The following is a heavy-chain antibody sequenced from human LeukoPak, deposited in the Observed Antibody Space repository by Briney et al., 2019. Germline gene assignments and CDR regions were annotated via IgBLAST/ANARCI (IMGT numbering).Heavy chain of an antibody. CDR1: GFTFSTYS. V-gene: IGHV3-30*07. D-gene: IGHD2-15*01. Sequence: TGGSLRFSCAASGFTFSTYSMHWVRQAPATRPKTLSAISYNGSNKYYPDSVKGRFPISRDNSKNTLYLQMNSLRPEDTAVYYCAKDLWSDVPRHLHCSGVICKVTDFDAWGHGTMVTVSS. CDR2: ISYNGSNK. J-gene: IGHJ3*01. CDR3: AKDLWSDVPRHLHCSGVICKVTDFDA.